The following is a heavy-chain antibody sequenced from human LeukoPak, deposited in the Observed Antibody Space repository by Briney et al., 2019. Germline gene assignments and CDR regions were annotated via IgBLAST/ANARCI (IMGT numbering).Heavy chain of an antibody. CDR1: GFTFSNAW. V-gene: IGHV3-7*05. CDR3: ASYCSGGSCCDY. Sequence: GGSLRLSCAASGFTFSNAWMSWVRQAPGRGLEWVANIKHDGSGKYYVDSVKDRFTISRDNAKNSMYLHMNSLRAEDTAVYYCASYCSGGSCCDYWGRGIMVTVSS. CDR2: IKHDGSGK. D-gene: IGHD2-15*01. J-gene: IGHJ4*02.